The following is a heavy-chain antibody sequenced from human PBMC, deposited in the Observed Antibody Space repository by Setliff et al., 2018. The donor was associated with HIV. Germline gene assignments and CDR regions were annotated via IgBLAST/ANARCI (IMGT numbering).Heavy chain of an antibody. CDR1: GGSMNENH. CDR3: ARTGYAFDL. CDR2: IHTSGST. V-gene: IGHV4-4*08. Sequence: GGSMNENHWSWIRQSPGKGLEWIAYIHTSGSTYFNPSFVSRVTISIDSSENQFSLKLRSLTAADTAVYFCARTGYAFDLWGPGTMVTVSS. J-gene: IGHJ3*01.